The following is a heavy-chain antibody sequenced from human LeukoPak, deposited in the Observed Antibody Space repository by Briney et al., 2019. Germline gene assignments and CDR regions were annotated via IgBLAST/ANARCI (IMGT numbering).Heavy chain of an antibody. CDR1: GFTFSDYY. CDR2: ISSSGSTI. Sequence: GGSLRLSCAASGFTFSDYYMSWIRQAPGKGLEWVSYISSSGSTIYYADSVKGRFTISRDNAKNSLYLQMNSLRAEDTAVYYCARDQATTYYYDSSGYNPRGQGTLVTVSS. D-gene: IGHD3-22*01. V-gene: IGHV3-11*01. J-gene: IGHJ5*02. CDR3: ARDQATTYYYDSSGYNP.